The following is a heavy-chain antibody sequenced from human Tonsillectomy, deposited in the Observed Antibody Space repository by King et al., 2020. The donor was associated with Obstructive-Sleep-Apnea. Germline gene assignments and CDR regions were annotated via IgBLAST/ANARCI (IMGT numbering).Heavy chain of an antibody. CDR3: TTGGIYCSSPSCYAGVDY. J-gene: IGHJ4*02. CDR2: IKSKTDVGTT. D-gene: IGHD2-2*01. Sequence: VQLVESGGGLVKPGGSLRLSCAASGFTFSNAWMSWVRQAPGKGLEWVGLIKSKTDVGTTDYASPVKGRFTISRACSKNTLNLQMNSLKTEDTAVYYCTTGGIYCSSPSCYAGVDYWGQGTLVTVSS. CDR1: GFTFSNAW. V-gene: IGHV3-15*01.